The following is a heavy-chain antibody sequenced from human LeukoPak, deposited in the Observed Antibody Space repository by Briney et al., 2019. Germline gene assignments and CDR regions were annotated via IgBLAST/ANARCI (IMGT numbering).Heavy chain of an antibody. CDR1: GFTFSSYG. CDR3: AKYGSYNYYDRSPDY. Sequence: GGSLRLSCAASGFTFSSYGMHWVRQAPGKGLEWVAVISYDGSNKYYADSAKGRFTISRDNSKNTLYLQMNSLRAEDTAVYFCAKYGSYNYYDRSPDYWGQGTLVTVSS. D-gene: IGHD3-22*01. J-gene: IGHJ4*02. CDR2: ISYDGSNK. V-gene: IGHV3-30*18.